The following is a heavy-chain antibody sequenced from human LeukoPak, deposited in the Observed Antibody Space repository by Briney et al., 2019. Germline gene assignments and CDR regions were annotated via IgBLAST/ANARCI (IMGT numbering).Heavy chain of an antibody. CDR1: GFTFSTYG. J-gene: IGHJ4*02. CDR3: AKDRYSYGLGAFDS. Sequence: GGSLRPSCSASGFTFSTYGVSWVRQAPGKGLEWVSGISDSGGSTYYADSVKGRFTISRDNSKNTLYVQMNSLRAEDTAVYYCAKDRYSYGLGAFDSWGQGTLVTVSS. D-gene: IGHD5-18*01. V-gene: IGHV3-23*01. CDR2: ISDSGGST.